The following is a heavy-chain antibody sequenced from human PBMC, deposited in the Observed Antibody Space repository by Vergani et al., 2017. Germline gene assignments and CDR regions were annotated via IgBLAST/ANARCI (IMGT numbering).Heavy chain of an antibody. J-gene: IGHJ4*02. CDR3: ARGQWLPTLSFDY. D-gene: IGHD6-19*01. CDR2: INPDSGVT. Sequence: QAQLVQSGAEVKKPGASVKVSCKASGYTFTDHYIHFVRQAPGQGLEWMGWINPDSGVTDYAQRFQGRVTMTRDTSISTAYMDLNRLTSDDTAVYYCARGQWLPTLSFDYWGQGTLVTVSS. V-gene: IGHV1-2*02. CDR1: GYTFTDHY.